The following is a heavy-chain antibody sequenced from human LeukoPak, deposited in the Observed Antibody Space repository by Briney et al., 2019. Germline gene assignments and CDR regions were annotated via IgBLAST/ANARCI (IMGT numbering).Heavy chain of an antibody. CDR3: ARDHDSSGYNGAFDI. CDR2: IYYSGST. V-gene: IGHV4-61*01. D-gene: IGHD3-22*01. J-gene: IGHJ3*02. CDR1: GYSISSGYY. Sequence: SETLSLTCTVSGYSISSGYYWSWIRQPPGKGLEWIGYIYYSGSTNYNPSLKSRVTISVDTSKNQFSLKLSSVTAADTAVYYCARDHDSSGYNGAFDIWGQGAMVTVSS.